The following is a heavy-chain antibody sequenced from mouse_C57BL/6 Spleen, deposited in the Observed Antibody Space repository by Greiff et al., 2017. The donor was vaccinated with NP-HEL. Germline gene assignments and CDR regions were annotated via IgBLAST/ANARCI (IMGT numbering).Heavy chain of an antibody. CDR3: TRGSGTGY. Sequence: VQLQQSGAELVRPGASVTLSCKASGYTFTDYEMHWVQQTPVHGLEWIGAIDPEPGGTAYNQKFKGKAILTADKSSSTAYMELRSLTSEDSAVYYCTRGSGTGYWGQGTTLTVSS. V-gene: IGHV1-15*01. CDR2: IDPEPGGT. CDR1: GYTFTDYE. J-gene: IGHJ2*01. D-gene: IGHD3-1*01.